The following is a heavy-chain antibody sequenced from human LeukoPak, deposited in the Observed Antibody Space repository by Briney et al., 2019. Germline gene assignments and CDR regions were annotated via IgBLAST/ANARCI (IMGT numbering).Heavy chain of an antibody. CDR2: MNRNSGDT. D-gene: IGHD3-9*01. J-gene: IGHJ5*02. CDR1: GYTFTSYD. V-gene: IGHV1-8*01. Sequence: ASVKVSCKASGYTFTSYDINWVRQATGQALEWMGWMNRNSGDTGDSQKYQGRVTMTRNNSISTDYMELIRLRSEDTAVYYCAREDYDILTGYQYNWFDPWGQGTLVTVSS. CDR3: AREDYDILTGYQYNWFDP.